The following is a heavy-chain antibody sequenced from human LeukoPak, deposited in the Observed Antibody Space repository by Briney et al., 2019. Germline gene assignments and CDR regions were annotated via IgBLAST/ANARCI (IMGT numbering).Heavy chain of an antibody. D-gene: IGHD6-13*01. CDR3: ARERSFSAAGTWFNWFDP. Sequence: GGSLRLSCAGSGFTFSKAWMNWVRQAPGKGLEWVAVIWYDGSNKYYADSVKGRFTISRDNSKNTLYLQMNSLRAEDTAVYYCARERSFSAAGTWFNWFDPWGQGTLVTVSS. CDR2: IWYDGSNK. J-gene: IGHJ5*02. V-gene: IGHV3-33*07. CDR1: GFTFSKAW.